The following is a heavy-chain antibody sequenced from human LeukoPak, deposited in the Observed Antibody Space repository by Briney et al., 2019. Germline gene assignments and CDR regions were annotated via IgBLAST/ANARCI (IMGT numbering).Heavy chain of an antibody. V-gene: IGHV4-59*07. Sequence: SDPQSLLCIVSGGPIRSHYWLGIRHSPGKAVECMGYIYYRQYTHYSPSLGGRVTISVDRSAKEFSLTLTSVTAADTAVYYCARSFYDTDAAVKPYVFDYWGEGTLVTVSS. CDR3: ARSFYDTDAAVKPYVFDY. D-gene: IGHD2/OR15-2a*01. J-gene: IGHJ4*02. CDR1: GGPIRSHY. CDR2: IYYRQYT.